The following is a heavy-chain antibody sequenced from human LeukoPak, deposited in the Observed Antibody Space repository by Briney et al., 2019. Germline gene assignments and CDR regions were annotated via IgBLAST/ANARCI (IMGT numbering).Heavy chain of an antibody. V-gene: IGHV1-8*01. CDR3: ARGRRDGYNVNWFDP. J-gene: IGHJ5*02. CDR2: MNPNSGNT. CDR1: GYTFTSYD. Sequence: ASVTVSCKASGYTFTSYDINWVRQATGQGLEWMGWMNPNSGNTGYAQKFQGRVTMTRNTSISTAYMELSSLRSEDTAVYYCARGRRDGYNVNWFDPWGQGTLVTVSS. D-gene: IGHD5-24*01.